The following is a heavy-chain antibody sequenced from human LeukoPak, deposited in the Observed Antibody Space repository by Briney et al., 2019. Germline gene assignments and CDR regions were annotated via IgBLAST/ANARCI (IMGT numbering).Heavy chain of an antibody. V-gene: IGHV1-2*02. CDR3: ARVSDGSGSYRGIAVAVSYYYMDV. D-gene: IGHD3-10*01. Sequence: ASVKVSCKASGYTFTGYYIHWARQAPGQGLEWMGWINPNSGGTNYAQKFQGRVTMTRDTSISTAYMELSRLRSGDTAVFYCARVSDGSGSYRGIAVAVSYYYMDVWGKGTTVTVSS. J-gene: IGHJ6*03. CDR2: INPNSGGT. CDR1: GYTFTGYY.